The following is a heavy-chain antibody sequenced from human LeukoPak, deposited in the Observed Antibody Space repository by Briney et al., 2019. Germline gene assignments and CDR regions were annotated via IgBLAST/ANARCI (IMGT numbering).Heavy chain of an antibody. CDR2: ISGRGGST. D-gene: IGHD2-15*01. CDR1: GFTYPNFA. J-gene: IGHJ4*02. V-gene: IGHV3-23*01. Sequence: GGSLRLSCAASGFTYPNFAMSWVRQAPGKGLEWVSAISGRGGSTYYADAVKGRFTISRDNSKNTLYLQMNSLSAEGTAEYYCAKGETEGGGLAHAYWGQGALVTVSS. CDR3: AKGETEGGGLAHAY.